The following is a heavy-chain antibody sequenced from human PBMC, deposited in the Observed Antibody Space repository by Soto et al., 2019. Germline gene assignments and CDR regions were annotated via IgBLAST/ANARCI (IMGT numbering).Heavy chain of an antibody. Sequence: QQQLQESGSGLVKPSQTLSLTCAVSGGSISSGGYSWGWIRQPPGKGLEWIGDINYSGSTNYNPSLKSRATIAIDRSKNHFSLDLTSVTAADTAVYYCARESGAGATNWFDPWGQGTLVTVSS. J-gene: IGHJ5*02. CDR3: ARESGAGATNWFDP. CDR2: INYSGST. CDR1: GGSISSGGYS. D-gene: IGHD1-26*01. V-gene: IGHV4-30-2*01.